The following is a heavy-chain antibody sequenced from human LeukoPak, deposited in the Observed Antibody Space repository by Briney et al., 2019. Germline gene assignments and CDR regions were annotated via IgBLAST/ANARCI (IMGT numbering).Heavy chain of an antibody. CDR3: ARAWGYLGELYPPLFDP. V-gene: IGHV3-30-3*01. D-gene: IGHD3-10*01. J-gene: IGHJ5*02. CDR1: GFTFSSYA. Sequence: PGRSLRLSCAASGFTFSSYAMHWVRQAPGKGLEWVAIISYDGSNKYYADSVKGRFTISRDNSGNTLYLQMDSLRAEDTAVYYCARAWGYLGELYPPLFDPWGQGTLVTVSS. CDR2: ISYDGSNK.